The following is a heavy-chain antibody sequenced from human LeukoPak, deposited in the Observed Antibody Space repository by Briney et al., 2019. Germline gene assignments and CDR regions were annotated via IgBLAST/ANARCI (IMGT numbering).Heavy chain of an antibody. J-gene: IGHJ4*02. CDR1: GGSFSGYY. CDR3: ARGGELSVVVVAATPRYFDY. D-gene: IGHD2-15*01. CDR2: INHSGST. Sequence: SETLSLTCAVYGGSFSGYYWSWIRQPPGKGLEWIGEINHSGSTNYNPSLKSRVTISVDTSKNQFSLKLSSVTAADTAVYYCARGGELSVVVVAATPRYFDYWGRGTLVTVSS. V-gene: IGHV4-34*01.